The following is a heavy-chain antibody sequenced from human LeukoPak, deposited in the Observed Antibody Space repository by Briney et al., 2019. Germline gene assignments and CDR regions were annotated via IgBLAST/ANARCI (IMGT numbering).Heavy chain of an antibody. V-gene: IGHV3-23*01. D-gene: IGHD6-13*01. CDR3: ASRTQQLAFDY. Sequence: GGSLRLSCAASGFTFSSYAMSWVRQAPGKGLEWVSAISGRCGSTYYADSVKGRFTISRDNSKNTLYLQMNSLRAEDTAVYYCASRTQQLAFDYWGQGTLVTVSS. J-gene: IGHJ4*02. CDR2: ISGRCGST. CDR1: GFTFSSYA.